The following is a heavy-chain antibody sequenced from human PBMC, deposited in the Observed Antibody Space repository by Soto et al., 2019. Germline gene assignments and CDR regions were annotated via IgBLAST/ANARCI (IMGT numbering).Heavy chain of an antibody. Sequence: SETLSLTCAVYGGSFSGYYWSWIRQPPGKGLEWIGEINHSGSTNYNPSLKSRVTISVDTSKNQFSLKLSSVTAADTAVYYCARTSEPSGSYNAFDYWGQGTLVTVSS. V-gene: IGHV4-34*01. CDR1: GGSFSGYY. CDR2: INHSGST. CDR3: ARTSEPSGSYNAFDY. J-gene: IGHJ4*02. D-gene: IGHD1-26*01.